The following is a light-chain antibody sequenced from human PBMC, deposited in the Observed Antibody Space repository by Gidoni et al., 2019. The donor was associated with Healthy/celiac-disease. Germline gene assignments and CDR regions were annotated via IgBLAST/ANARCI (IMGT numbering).Light chain of an antibody. V-gene: IGKV1-8*01. J-gene: IGKJ3*01. CDR2: AAS. CDR3: QQYYSYPPT. Sequence: IRMTQSPSSFSASTGDRVTITCRASQGISSYLAWYQQKPGKAPKLLIYAASTLQSGVPSRFSGSGSGTDFTLTISCLQSEDFATYYCQQYYSYPPTFGPGTKVDIK. CDR1: QGISSY.